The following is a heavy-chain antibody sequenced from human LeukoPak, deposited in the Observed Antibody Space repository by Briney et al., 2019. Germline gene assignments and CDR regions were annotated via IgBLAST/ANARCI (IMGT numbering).Heavy chain of an antibody. CDR1: GFTFSSYA. D-gene: IGHD2-2*01. J-gene: IGHJ5*02. CDR2: ISGSGDST. V-gene: IGHV3-23*01. CDR3: ARDRGYCSSTSCYSSWFDP. Sequence: GASLRLSCAASGFTFSSYAMSWVRQAPGKGLEWVSAISGSGDSTHYADSVKGRFTISRDNSKNTLYLQMNSLRAEDTAVYYCARDRGYCSSTSCYSSWFDPWGQGTLVTVSS.